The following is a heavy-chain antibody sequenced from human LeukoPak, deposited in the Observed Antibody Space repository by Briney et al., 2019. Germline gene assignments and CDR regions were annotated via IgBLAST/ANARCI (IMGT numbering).Heavy chain of an antibody. V-gene: IGHV3-30*04. CDR1: GFTFSSYA. J-gene: IGHJ6*03. Sequence: PGRSLRLSCAASGFTFSSYAMHWVRQAPGKGLEWVAVISYDGSNKYYADSVKGRFTISRDNSKNTLYLQMNSLRAEDTAVYYCARDRLYSSGWTTFYYYYYYMDVWGKGTTVTISS. D-gene: IGHD6-19*01. CDR2: ISYDGSNK. CDR3: ARDRLYSSGWTTFYYYYYYMDV.